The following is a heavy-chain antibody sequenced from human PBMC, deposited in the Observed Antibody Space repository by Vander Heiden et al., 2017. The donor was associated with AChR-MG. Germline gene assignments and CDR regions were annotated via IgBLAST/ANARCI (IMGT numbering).Heavy chain of an antibody. D-gene: IGHD1-26*01. V-gene: IGHV4-39*01. J-gene: IGHJ3*02. Sequence: QLQLQESGPGLVQPSETLSLTCTVSGGSRSSSSYYWGWIGQPPGRGLEWIGSIYYSGSTYYNPALKRRVTISVDTSKNQFSLKLRSVTAADTAVDYCARQTGWSYYAFDIWGQGTMVTVSS. CDR3: ARQTGWSYYAFDI. CDR1: GGSRSSSSYY. CDR2: IYYSGST.